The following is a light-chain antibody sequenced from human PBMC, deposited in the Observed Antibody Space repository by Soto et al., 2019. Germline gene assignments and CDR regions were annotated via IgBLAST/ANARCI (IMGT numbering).Light chain of an antibody. V-gene: IGKV3-15*01. CDR3: QPYNNCPLT. CDR2: DTS. Sequence: VLTQSPGTLSLSPGERATLSCRASQGIGDTLAWYQHKPGQTPRLLIYDTSTRATGVPTRFSGSRSGAEFTLTINSMQSEDFAVYYCQPYNNCPLTFGGGTMVDIK. J-gene: IGKJ4*01. CDR1: QGIGDT.